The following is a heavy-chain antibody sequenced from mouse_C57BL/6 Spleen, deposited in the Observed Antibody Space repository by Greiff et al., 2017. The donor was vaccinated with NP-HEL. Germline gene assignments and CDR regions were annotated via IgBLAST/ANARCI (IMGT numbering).Heavy chain of an antibody. D-gene: IGHD2-4*01. V-gene: IGHV1-52*01. CDR3: ARGDYDYDRFAY. Sequence: QVQLQQPGAELVRPGSSVKLSCKASGYTFTSYWMHWVKQRPIQGLEWIGNIDPSDSETHYNQKFKDKATLTVDKSSSTAYMQLSSLTSEDSAVYYCARGDYDYDRFAYWGQGTLVTVSA. J-gene: IGHJ3*01. CDR1: GYTFTSYW. CDR2: IDPSDSET.